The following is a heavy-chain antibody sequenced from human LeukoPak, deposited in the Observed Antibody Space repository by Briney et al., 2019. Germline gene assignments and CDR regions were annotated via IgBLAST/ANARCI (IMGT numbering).Heavy chain of an antibody. CDR1: GFTFRNYL. D-gene: IGHD3-3*02. J-gene: IGHJ3*02. CDR2: INQDESNA. CDR3: AIEISCTVAFEI. Sequence: GGSLRLSCAVSGFTFRNYLMHWVRQAPGKGLVWVSRINQDESNAYADSVRGRFTISRNNAKDRLYLQMNSLRAEDTAVYYSAIEISCTVAFEIWGQGTMVTVSS. V-gene: IGHV3-74*01.